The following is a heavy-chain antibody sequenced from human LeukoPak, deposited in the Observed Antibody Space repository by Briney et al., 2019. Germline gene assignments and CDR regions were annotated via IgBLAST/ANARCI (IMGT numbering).Heavy chain of an antibody. CDR3: AKTAPGIAAAAYYYYGMDV. J-gene: IGHJ6*04. V-gene: IGHV3-23*01. D-gene: IGHD6-13*01. CDR1: GFTFSSYA. Sequence: PGGSLSLSCAASGFTFSSYAMSWVRQAPGKGLEWVSGISGDKTSTYYADSVKGRFTISRDNSKKTLYLQMNSLRAEDTAVYYCAKTAPGIAAAAYYYYGMDVWGKGTTVTVSS. CDR2: ISGDKTST.